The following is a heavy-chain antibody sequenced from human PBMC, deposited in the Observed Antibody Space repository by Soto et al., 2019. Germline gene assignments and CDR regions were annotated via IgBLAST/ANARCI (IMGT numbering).Heavy chain of an antibody. CDR2: IKSAGSGT. CDR1: GFTFSSYW. D-gene: IGHD3-22*01. J-gene: IGHJ4*02. Sequence: EVQLVESGGGSVQPGGSLRLSCAASGFTFSSYWMHWVRQAPGKGLVWVSRIKSAGSGTYYADSVKGRLTISRDNSKNTMYLQMNSLRAEDTAVYYCARGDGDYYDGNGYLGRHWGQGTLVTVSS. CDR3: ARGDGDYYDGNGYLGRH. V-gene: IGHV3-74*01.